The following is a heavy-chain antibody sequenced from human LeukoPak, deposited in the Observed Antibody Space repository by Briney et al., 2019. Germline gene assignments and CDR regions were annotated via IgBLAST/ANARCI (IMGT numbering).Heavy chain of an antibody. CDR3: ARDGTYSSGWYGFYDY. CDR1: GFTFNNYP. V-gene: IGHV3-23*01. Sequence: GGSLRLSCAGSGFTFNNYPISWVRQTPGKGLEWVSAITGGADSTYYADSVKGRFTISRDNAKNSLYLQMNSLRAEDTAVYYCARDGTYSSGWYGFYDYWGQGTLVTVSS. CDR2: ITGGADST. D-gene: IGHD6-19*01. J-gene: IGHJ4*02.